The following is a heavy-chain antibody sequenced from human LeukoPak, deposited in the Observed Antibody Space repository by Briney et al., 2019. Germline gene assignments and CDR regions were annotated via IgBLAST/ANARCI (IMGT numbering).Heavy chain of an antibody. CDR3: ARRRGYYGSGSYYNKRVQDWFDP. CDR1: GGSFSGYY. J-gene: IGHJ5*02. Sequence: SETLSLTCAVYGGSFSGYYWSWIRQPPGKGLEWIGEINHSGSTNYNPSLKSRVTISVDTSKNQFSLKLSSVTAADTAVYYCARRRGYYGSGSYYNKRVQDWFDPWGQGTLVTVS. CDR2: INHSGST. D-gene: IGHD3-10*01. V-gene: IGHV4-34*01.